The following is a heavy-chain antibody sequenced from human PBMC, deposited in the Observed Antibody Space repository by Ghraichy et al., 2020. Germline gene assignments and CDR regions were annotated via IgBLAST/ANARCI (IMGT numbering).Heavy chain of an antibody. CDR1: GGSFSDYY. Sequence: SETLSLTCAVYGGSFSDYYWTWIRQPPGKGLQWIGEINHRGSTNYNPSLKSRVTISLDTSRNQFSLKLNSVTAADTAVYYCASTSYDILTGYQPLDTWGQGTLVTVPS. CDR3: ASTSYDILTGYQPLDT. D-gene: IGHD3-9*01. V-gene: IGHV4-34*01. J-gene: IGHJ5*02. CDR2: INHRGST.